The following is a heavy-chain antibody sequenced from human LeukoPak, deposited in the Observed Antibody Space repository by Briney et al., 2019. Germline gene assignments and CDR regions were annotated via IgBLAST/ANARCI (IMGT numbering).Heavy chain of an antibody. V-gene: IGHV3-23*01. J-gene: IGHJ4*02. CDR1: GFTFSNYA. D-gene: IGHD3-10*01. Sequence: PGGSLRLSCGASGFTFSNYAMSWVRQAPGKGLEWVSGISGSGGSTYHADSVKGRFTISRDNSKNTLNLQMNSLRAEDTAVYYCAKEAYGSGSYQHDYWGQGTLVTVSS. CDR3: AKEAYGSGSYQHDY. CDR2: ISGSGGST.